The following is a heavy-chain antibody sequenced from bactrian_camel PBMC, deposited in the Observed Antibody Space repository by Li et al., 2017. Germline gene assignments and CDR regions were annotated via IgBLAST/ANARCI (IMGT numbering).Heavy chain of an antibody. J-gene: IGHJ4*01. Sequence: HVQLVESGGGSVQAGGSLTLSCAASGYSVSKYYMAWFRQAPGKEREGVAAIDSAGSPTYTYSVEGRFTISKDNVKNTLYLQMDSLKPEDTAMYYCATDFGPYCSGSYLARRANFEGQGTQVTVS. V-gene: IGHV3S53*01. CDR1: GYSVSKYY. CDR2: IDSAGSP. D-gene: IGHD2*01.